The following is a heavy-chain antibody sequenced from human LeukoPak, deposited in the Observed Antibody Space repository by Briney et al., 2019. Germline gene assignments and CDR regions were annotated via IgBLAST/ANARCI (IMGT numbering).Heavy chain of an antibody. CDR2: INPNSGGT. D-gene: IGHD3-9*01. CDR3: ARVNYDILTGYYNPFGY. J-gene: IGHJ4*02. CDR1: GYTFTAYY. Sequence: ASVNVSCTASGYTFTAYYMHWVRQAPGQGLEWMGWINPNSGGTNYAQKFQGRVTMTRDTSISTAYMELSRLRSDDTAVYYCARVNYDILTGYYNPFGYWGQGTLVTVSS. V-gene: IGHV1-2*02.